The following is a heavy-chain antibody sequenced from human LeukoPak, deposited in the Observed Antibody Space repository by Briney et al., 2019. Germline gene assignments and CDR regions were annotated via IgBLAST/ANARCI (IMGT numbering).Heavy chain of an antibody. CDR2: INHSGYT. CDR1: GGSFSGYY. CDR3: ARGAPGVSAFDI. V-gene: IGHV4-34*01. Sequence: SETLSLTCAVSGGSFSGYYWSWIRQPPGKGLEWIGEINHSGYTNYNPSLTSRVTISVDTSKNQFSLKLSSVTAADTAVYYCARGAPGVSAFDIWGQGTMVTVSS. J-gene: IGHJ3*02. D-gene: IGHD3-10*01.